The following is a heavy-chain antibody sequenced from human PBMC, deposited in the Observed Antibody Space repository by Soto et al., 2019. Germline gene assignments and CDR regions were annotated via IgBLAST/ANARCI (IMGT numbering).Heavy chain of an antibody. CDR1: GGTFSSYA. CDR2: IIPIFGTA. J-gene: IGHJ3*02. CDR3: AGHCSGGSCYGDDAFDI. V-gene: IGHV1-69*01. Sequence: QVQLVQSGAEVKKPGSSVKVSCKASGGTFSSYAISWVRQAPGQGLAWMGGIIPIFGTANYAQKFQGRVTITADESTSTAYMELSSLRSEDTAVYYCAGHCSGGSCYGDDAFDIWGQGTMVTVSS. D-gene: IGHD2-15*01.